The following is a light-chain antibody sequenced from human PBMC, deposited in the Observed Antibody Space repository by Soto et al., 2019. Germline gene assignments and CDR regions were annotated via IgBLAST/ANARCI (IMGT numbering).Light chain of an antibody. CDR3: ATWDDSLTRVM. CDR1: SSNLGSNL. J-gene: IGLJ3*02. CDR2: NND. V-gene: IGLV1-44*01. Sequence: QSVVTQPPSASGTPGQRVTIFCSGSSSNLGSNLVNWYQQLPGAAPKLLIYNNDQRPSGVPARFSGSKSGASASLTISGLQSDDEADYYCATWDDSLTRVMFGGGTKLTVL.